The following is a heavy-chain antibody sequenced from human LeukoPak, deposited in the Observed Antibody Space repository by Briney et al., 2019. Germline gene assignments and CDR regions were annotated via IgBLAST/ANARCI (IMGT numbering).Heavy chain of an antibody. CDR2: ISTYNGDT. Sequence: ASVKVSCKASGYTFNIYAISWVRQAPGQGLEWMGWISTYNGDTKYAQKFQGRVTMTTDTSTSTAYMELRSLRSDDTAVYYCARDPSNTSGWYIYFDYWGQGALVTVSS. CDR1: GYTFNIYA. V-gene: IGHV1-18*01. J-gene: IGHJ4*02. CDR3: ARDPSNTSGWYIYFDY. D-gene: IGHD6-19*01.